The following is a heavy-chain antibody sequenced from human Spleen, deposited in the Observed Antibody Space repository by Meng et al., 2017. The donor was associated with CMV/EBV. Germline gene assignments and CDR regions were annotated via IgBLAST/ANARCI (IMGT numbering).Heavy chain of an antibody. CDR1: GGSVSSGRNY. D-gene: IGHD5-18*01. V-gene: IGHV4-61*01. Sequence: GSLRLSCTVSGGSVSSGRNYWNWIRQPPGKGLEWIAYIYYTGSTNYNPSLKSRVTISVDTSKHQFSLKVSSGTAADTAVYYCARDVGYSYGSGAFDIWGQGTMVTVSS. CDR3: ARDVGYSYGSGAFDI. CDR2: IYYTGST. J-gene: IGHJ3*02.